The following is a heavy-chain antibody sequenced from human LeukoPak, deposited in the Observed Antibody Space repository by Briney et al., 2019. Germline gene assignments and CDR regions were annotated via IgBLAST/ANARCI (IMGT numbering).Heavy chain of an antibody. J-gene: IGHJ6*03. CDR3: ARGYYYYYYMDV. CDR2: IYYSGST. Sequence: SETLSLTCTVSGGSISSSSYYWGWIRQPPGKGLEWIGSIYYSGSTYYNPSLKSRVTMSVDTSKNQFSLKLSSVTAADTAVYYCARGYYYYYYMDVWGKGTTVTISS. CDR1: GGSISSSSYY. V-gene: IGHV4-39*07.